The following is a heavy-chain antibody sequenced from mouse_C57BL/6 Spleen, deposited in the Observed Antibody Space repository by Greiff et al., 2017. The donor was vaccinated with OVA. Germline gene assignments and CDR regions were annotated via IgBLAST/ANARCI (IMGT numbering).Heavy chain of an antibody. V-gene: IGHV3-6*01. D-gene: IGHD2-1*01. CDR1: GYSITSGYY. Sequence: EVHLVESGPGLVKPSQSLSLTCSVTGYSITSGYYWNWIRQFPGNKLEWMGYISYDGSNNYNPSLKNRISITRDTSKNQFFLKLNSVTTEDTATYDCARDYGTDGWYFEVWGTGTTVTVSS. CDR2: ISYDGSN. J-gene: IGHJ1*03. CDR3: ARDYGTDGWYFEV.